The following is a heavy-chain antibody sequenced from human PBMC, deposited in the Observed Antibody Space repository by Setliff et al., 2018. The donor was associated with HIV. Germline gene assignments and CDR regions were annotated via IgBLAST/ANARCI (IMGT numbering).Heavy chain of an antibody. D-gene: IGHD3-10*01. V-gene: IGHV4-34*01. Sequence: TLSLTCAVYGGSLSSFSWTWIRQAPGKGLEWIGEVDHSGKSKENPSLRSRVSISVDTSKNQFFLKMRSVTATDMAFYYWARGRATHYYGPDNWSDPWRQGTLGAVSS. CDR3: ARGRATHYYGPDNWSDP. J-gene: IGHJ5*02. CDR1: GGSLSSFS. CDR2: VDHSGKS.